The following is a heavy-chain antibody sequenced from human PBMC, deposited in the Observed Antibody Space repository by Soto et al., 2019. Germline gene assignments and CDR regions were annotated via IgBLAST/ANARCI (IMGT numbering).Heavy chain of an antibody. V-gene: IGHV1-3*01. Sequence: ASVKVSCKASGYTFTSYAMHWVRQAPGQRLEWMGWINAGNGNTKYSQKFQGRVTITRDTSASTAYMELSSLRSEDTAVYYCARELELGNEAFDIWGQGTMVTVSS. J-gene: IGHJ3*02. CDR2: INAGNGNT. CDR3: ARELELGNEAFDI. CDR1: GYTFTSYA. D-gene: IGHD1-7*01.